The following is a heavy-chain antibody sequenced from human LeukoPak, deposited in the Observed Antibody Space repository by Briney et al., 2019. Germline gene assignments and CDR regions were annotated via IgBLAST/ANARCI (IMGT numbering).Heavy chain of an antibody. CDR1: GFTFNSYS. CDR3: ARDWGPFYYDSSGYYPDAFDI. V-gene: IGHV3-21*01. D-gene: IGHD3-22*01. CDR2: ITSSSSYI. J-gene: IGHJ3*02. Sequence: GGSLRLSCAAFGFTFNSYSMTWVRQAPGKGLEWVSSITSSSSYIYSADSVKGRFTISRDNAKNSLYLQMNSLRAEDTAVYYCARDWGPFYYDSSGYYPDAFDIWGQGTMVTVSS.